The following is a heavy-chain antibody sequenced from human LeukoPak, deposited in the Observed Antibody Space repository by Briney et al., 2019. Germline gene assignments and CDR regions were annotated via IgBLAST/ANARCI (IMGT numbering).Heavy chain of an antibody. CDR2: ISYDGSNK. CDR1: GFTFSSYG. V-gene: IGHV3-30*03. D-gene: IGHD2-8*02. CDR3: AGTGYVSYYYYYMDV. J-gene: IGHJ6*03. Sequence: PGGSLRLSCAASGFTFSSYGMHWVRQAPGKGLEWVAVISYDGSNKYYADSVKGRFTISRDNAENSLYLQMNSLRAEDTAVYYCAGTGYVSYYYYYMDVWGKGTTVTVSS.